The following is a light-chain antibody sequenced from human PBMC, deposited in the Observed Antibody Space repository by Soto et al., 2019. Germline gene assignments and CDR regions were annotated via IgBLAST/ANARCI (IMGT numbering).Light chain of an antibody. Sequence: QSVLTQPPSVSAAPGQKVTISCSGSSSNIGNNYVSWYQQLPGTAPKLLIYDNNKRPSGIPDRFSGSKSGTSATLGITGLQTGDEADYYCGTWDSSLSALFGTGTKLTV. CDR2: DNN. CDR3: GTWDSSLSAL. V-gene: IGLV1-51*01. CDR1: SSNIGNNY. J-gene: IGLJ1*01.